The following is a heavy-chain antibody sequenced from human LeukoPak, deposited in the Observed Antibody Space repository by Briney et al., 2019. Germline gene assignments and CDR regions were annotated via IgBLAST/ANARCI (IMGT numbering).Heavy chain of an antibody. D-gene: IGHD3-10*01. Sequence: GGSLRLSCAASGFTFSSYEMNWVRQAPGKGLEWLANIKEDGNGKNYVDSVKGRFTISRDNAKNSLYLQMNSLRAEDTAVYYCARGVEGVWFGESPNWFDPWGQGTLVTVSS. CDR3: ARGVEGVWFGESPNWFDP. V-gene: IGHV3-7*01. J-gene: IGHJ5*02. CDR1: GFTFSSYE. CDR2: IKEDGNGK.